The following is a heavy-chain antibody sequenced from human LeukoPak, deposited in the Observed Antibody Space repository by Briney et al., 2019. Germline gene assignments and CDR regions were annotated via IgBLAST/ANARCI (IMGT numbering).Heavy chain of an antibody. Sequence: GASVKVSCKASGYTFTSYGISWVRQAPGQGLEWMGWISAYNGNTNYAQKLQGRVTMTTDTSTSTAYMELRSLRSDDTAVYYCARDETIFGVVISRPRRGFDYWGQGTLVTVSS. D-gene: IGHD3-3*01. CDR3: ARDETIFGVVISRPRRGFDY. V-gene: IGHV1-18*01. CDR2: ISAYNGNT. J-gene: IGHJ4*02. CDR1: GYTFTSYG.